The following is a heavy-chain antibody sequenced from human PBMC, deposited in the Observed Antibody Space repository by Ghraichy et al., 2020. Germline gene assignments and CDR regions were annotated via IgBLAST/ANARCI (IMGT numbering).Heavy chain of an antibody. CDR3: ARGVGYCTGVSCYGFGY. CDR2: INSGDGKT. CDR1: GYTFTSNA. Sequence: ASVKVSCKASGYTFTSNAIQWVRLAPGQGLEWMGWINSGDGKTKYSQKFQGRVTITRDTSASTVYMELSSLRSEDTAVYYCARGVGYCTGVSCYGFGYWGQGTLVTVSS. J-gene: IGHJ4*02. D-gene: IGHD2-8*02. V-gene: IGHV1-3*01.